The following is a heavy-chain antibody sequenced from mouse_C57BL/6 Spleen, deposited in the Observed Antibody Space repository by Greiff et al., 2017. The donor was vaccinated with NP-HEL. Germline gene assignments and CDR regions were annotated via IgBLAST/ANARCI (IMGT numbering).Heavy chain of an antibody. Sequence: DVKLVESGGDLVKPGGSLKLSCAASGFTFSSYGMSWVRQTPDKRLEWVATISSGGSYTYYPDSVKGRFTISRDNAKNTLYLQMSSLKSEDTAMYYCARAQTPQAMDYWGQGTSVTVSS. CDR2: ISSGGSYT. CDR1: GFTFSSYG. V-gene: IGHV5-6*02. J-gene: IGHJ4*01. D-gene: IGHD3-2*02. CDR3: ARAQTPQAMDY.